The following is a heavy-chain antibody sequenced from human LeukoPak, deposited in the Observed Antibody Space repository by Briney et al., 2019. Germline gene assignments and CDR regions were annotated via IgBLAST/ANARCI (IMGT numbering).Heavy chain of an antibody. CDR2: ISWNSGSI. J-gene: IGHJ3*02. CDR1: GFTFDDYA. D-gene: IGHD3-9*01. Sequence: PGRSLRLPCAASGFTFDDYAMHWVRRAPGKGLEWVSGISWNSGSIGYADSVKGRFTISRDNAKNSLYLQMNSLRAEDTAVYYCAKGLLIAYYDILTGYYGRRMGAFDIWGQGTMVTVSS. CDR3: AKGLLIAYYDILTGYYGRRMGAFDI. V-gene: IGHV3-9*01.